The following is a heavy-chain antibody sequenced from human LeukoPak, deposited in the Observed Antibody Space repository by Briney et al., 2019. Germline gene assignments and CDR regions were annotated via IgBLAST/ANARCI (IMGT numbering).Heavy chain of an antibody. CDR3: ARVGYYDYVWGSYRYYYFDY. J-gene: IGHJ4*02. CDR2: INPNSGGT. Sequence: ASVKVSCKASEYTFTGYYMHWVGQAPGQGLAWMGWINPNSGGTNYVQKFRGRVTMTMDTSISTAYMELSRLRSDDTAVYYCARVGYYDYVWGSYRYYYFDYWGQGTLVTVSS. CDR1: EYTFTGYY. V-gene: IGHV1-2*02. D-gene: IGHD3-16*02.